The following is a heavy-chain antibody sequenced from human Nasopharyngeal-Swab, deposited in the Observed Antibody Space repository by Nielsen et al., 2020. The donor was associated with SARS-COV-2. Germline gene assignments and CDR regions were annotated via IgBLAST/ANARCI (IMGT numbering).Heavy chain of an antibody. V-gene: IGHV4-39*07. Sequence: WIRQPPGKGLEWIGSIYYSGSTYYNPSLKSRVTISVDTSKNQFSPKLSSVTAADTAVYYCARDDRAGTTGLLVQHYFDYWGQGTLVTVSS. D-gene: IGHD2-15*01. J-gene: IGHJ4*02. CDR3: ARDDRAGTTGLLVQHYFDY. CDR2: IYYSGST.